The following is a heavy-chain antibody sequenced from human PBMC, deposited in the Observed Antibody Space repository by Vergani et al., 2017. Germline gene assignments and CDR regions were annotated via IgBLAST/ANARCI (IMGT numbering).Heavy chain of an antibody. V-gene: IGHV1-69*04. CDR1: GGTFSSYT. D-gene: IGHD6-25*01. CDR3: ARASYSSGYHLSGTWFDP. J-gene: IGHJ5*02. CDR2: IIPILGIA. Sequence: QVQLVQSGAEVKKPGSSVKVSCKASGGTFSSYTISWVRQAPGQGLEWMGRIIPILGIANYAQKFQGRVTITADKSTSTAYMELSSLRSEDTAVYYCARASYSSGYHLSGTWFDPWGQGTLVTVSS.